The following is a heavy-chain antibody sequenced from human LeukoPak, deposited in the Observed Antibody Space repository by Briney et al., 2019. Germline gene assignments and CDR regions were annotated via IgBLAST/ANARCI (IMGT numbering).Heavy chain of an antibody. Sequence: GGSLRLSCAASGFTFSSHWVHWVRQAPGKGLVWVSHINNDGRSTRYADSVKGRFTISRDNAKNTVYLQMNSLRVEDTAVYYCARDSNTDWYFDLWGRGTLVTVSS. CDR1: GFTFSSHW. D-gene: IGHD2-8*02. J-gene: IGHJ2*01. CDR2: INNDGRST. V-gene: IGHV3-74*01. CDR3: ARDSNTDWYFDL.